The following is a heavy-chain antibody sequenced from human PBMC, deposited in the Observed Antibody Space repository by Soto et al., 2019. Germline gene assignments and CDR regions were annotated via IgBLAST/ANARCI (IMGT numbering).Heavy chain of an antibody. D-gene: IGHD1-26*01. Sequence: QVKLVQSGAEVKKPGASVKVSCKACGYTFTSYAMHWVRQAPGQRLEWMGWINAGNGNTKYSQKFQGRVTITRDTSASTAYMELSSLRSEDTAVYYCARGGSLYWYFDLWGRGTLVTVSS. V-gene: IGHV1-3*01. CDR2: INAGNGNT. J-gene: IGHJ2*01. CDR1: GYTFTSYA. CDR3: ARGGSLYWYFDL.